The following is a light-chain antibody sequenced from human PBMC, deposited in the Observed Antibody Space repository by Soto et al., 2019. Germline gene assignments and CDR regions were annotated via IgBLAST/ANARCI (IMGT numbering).Light chain of an antibody. Sequence: QSALTQPASVSGSPGQSITISCTGTSSDVGGYNYVSWYQQHPGKAPKFMIYDVSNRPSGVSTRFSGSKSGNTASLTISGLQAEDEADYYCTSYKTSHTRQIVFGNGTKLTVL. CDR2: DVS. V-gene: IGLV2-14*01. J-gene: IGLJ1*01. CDR1: SSDVGGYNY. CDR3: TSYKTSHTRQIV.